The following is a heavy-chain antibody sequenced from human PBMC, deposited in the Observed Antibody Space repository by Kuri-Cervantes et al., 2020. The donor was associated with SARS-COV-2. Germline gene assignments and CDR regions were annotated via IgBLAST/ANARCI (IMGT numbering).Heavy chain of an antibody. D-gene: IGHD3-3*01. CDR3: ARDFWWRGSGHWGPTTTQYYMDV. Sequence: GESLKISCAAFGFTFSSYVMHWVRQATGKGLEGVAVISYDGSNKYYADSVKGRFTIARDNSKNTLYLQMNSLRAEDTAVYYCARDFWWRGSGHWGPTTTQYYMDVWGKGTTVTVSS. J-gene: IGHJ6*03. V-gene: IGHV3-30-3*01. CDR1: GFTFSSYV. CDR2: ISYDGSNK.